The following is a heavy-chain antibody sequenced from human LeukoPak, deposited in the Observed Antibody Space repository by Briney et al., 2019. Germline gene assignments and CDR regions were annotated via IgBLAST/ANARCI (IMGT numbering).Heavy chain of an antibody. J-gene: IGHJ6*02. CDR3: ARDGHCSSTSCYLNGMDV. CDR1: GVSISSYY. D-gene: IGHD2-2*01. Sequence: SETLSLTCTVSGVSISSYYWSWIRQPPGKGLEWIGYIYYSGSTNYNPSLKSRVTISVDTSKNQFSLKLSSVTAADTAVYYCARDGHCSSTSCYLNGMDVWGQGTTVTVSS. V-gene: IGHV4-59*01. CDR2: IYYSGST.